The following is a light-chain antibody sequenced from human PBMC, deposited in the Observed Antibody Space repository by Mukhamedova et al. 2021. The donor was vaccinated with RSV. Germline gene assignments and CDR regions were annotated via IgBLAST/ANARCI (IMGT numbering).Light chain of an antibody. Sequence: WYQRRVHGKAPKRLIYAASSLQGGVPSRFSGSGSGTEFTLTISSLHPEDFATYYCLQHNSYPWTFGQGTKVEIK. CDR2: AAS. V-gene: IGKV1-17*01. CDR3: LQHNSYPWT. J-gene: IGKJ1*01.